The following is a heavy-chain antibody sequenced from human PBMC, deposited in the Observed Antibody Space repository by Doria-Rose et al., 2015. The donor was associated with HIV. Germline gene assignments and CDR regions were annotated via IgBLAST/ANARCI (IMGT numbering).Heavy chain of an antibody. CDR3: ARIKSSRWYHKYYFDF. CDR1: GVSLSSPGMG. D-gene: IGHD6-13*01. J-gene: IGHJ4*02. CDR2: IFSDDER. Sequence: QITLKESGPVLVKPTETLTLTCTVSGVSLSSPGMGVSWIRQPPGKALEWLANIFSDDERFYTTSLKSRLTISRGTSKSQVVLTMTDMDPVDTATYYCARIKSSRWYHKYYFDFWGQGTLVIVPA. V-gene: IGHV2-26*01.